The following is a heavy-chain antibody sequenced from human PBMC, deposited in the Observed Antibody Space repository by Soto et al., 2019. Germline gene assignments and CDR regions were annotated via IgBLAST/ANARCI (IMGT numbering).Heavy chain of an antibody. D-gene: IGHD3-10*02. V-gene: IGHV1-18*01. CDR1: GYTFTSYG. Sequence: QVQLVQSGAEVKKPGASVKVSCKASGYTFTSYGISWVRQAPGQGLEWMGWISAYNGNTNYAQKLQGRVTMTTDTSTSTAYMEVSGMRSDDTAVYSGASDKVFCELLVWGKGTLVTIFS. CDR2: ISAYNGNT. J-gene: IGHJ4*02. CDR3: ASDKVFCELLV.